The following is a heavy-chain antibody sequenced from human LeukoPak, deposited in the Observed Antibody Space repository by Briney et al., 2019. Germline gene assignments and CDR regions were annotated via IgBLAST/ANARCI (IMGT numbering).Heavy chain of an antibody. CDR2: INHSGST. Sequence: PSETLSLTCAVYGGSFSGYYWSWIRQPPGKGLEWIGEINHSGSTNYNPSLKSRVTISVDTSKNQFSLKLSSVTAADTAVYYCARHGVAVVPAALGAADYYYYYGMDVWGQGTTVTVSS. CDR1: GGSFSGYY. J-gene: IGHJ6*02. D-gene: IGHD2-2*01. CDR3: ARHGVAVVPAALGAADYYYYYGMDV. V-gene: IGHV4-34*01.